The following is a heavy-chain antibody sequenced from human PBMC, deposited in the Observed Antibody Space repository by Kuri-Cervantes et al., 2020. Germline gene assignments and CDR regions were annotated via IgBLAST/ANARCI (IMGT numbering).Heavy chain of an antibody. Sequence: GESLKISCAASGFTFSSYSMNLARQAPGKGVEWVSYISISSSTIYYADSVKGRFTISRDNAKNSLYLQRNSLRDQVTAVYYYSRARGRNSFGAEYYDGMDVWGQGTTVTVSS. CDR1: GFTFSSYS. CDR2: ISISSSTI. V-gene: IGHV3-48*02. J-gene: IGHJ6*02. D-gene: IGHD4-23*01. CDR3: SRARGRNSFGAEYYDGMDV.